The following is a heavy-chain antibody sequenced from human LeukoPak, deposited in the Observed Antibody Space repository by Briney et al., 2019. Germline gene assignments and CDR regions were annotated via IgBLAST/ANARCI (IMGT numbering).Heavy chain of an antibody. V-gene: IGHV4-39*01. CDR3: ARQVVAVAGTGYFDY. D-gene: IGHD6-19*01. CDR2: IYYSGST. CDR1: GGSISSGDYY. J-gene: IGHJ4*02. Sequence: PSQTLSLTCTVSGGSISSGDYYWSWIRQPPGKGLEWIGSIYYSGSTYYNVSLKSRGTISVDTSKNQFSLKLNSVTAADTAVYFCARQVVAVAGTGYFDYWGQGTLVTVSS.